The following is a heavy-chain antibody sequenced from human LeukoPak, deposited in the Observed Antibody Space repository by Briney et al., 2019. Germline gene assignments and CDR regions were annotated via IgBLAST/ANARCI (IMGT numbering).Heavy chain of an antibody. J-gene: IGHJ5*02. CDR1: GGSFSGYY. Sequence: PSETLSLTCAVYGGSFSGYYWNWIRQPPGKGLEWIGEINHSGSTYYNPSLKTRITISVDTSKNQFSLKLSSVTAADTAVYFCARSLKSALNWFDPWGQGTLVTVSS. CDR2: INHSGST. V-gene: IGHV4-34*09. D-gene: IGHD1-26*01. CDR3: ARSLKSALNWFDP.